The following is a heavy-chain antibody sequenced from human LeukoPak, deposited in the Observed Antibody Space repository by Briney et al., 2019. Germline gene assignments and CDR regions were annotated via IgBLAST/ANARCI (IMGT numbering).Heavy chain of an antibody. J-gene: IGHJ4*02. V-gene: IGHV3-7*01. CDR3: ASRAHFWSGPGG. Sequence: GGSLRLSCAASGFTFSNYWMSWVRQAPGKGLEWVANIKQDGSQTYYVDSVKGRFTISRDNAKNSLYLQMNSLRAEDTAVYYCASRAHFWSGPGGWGQGTLVTVSS. CDR1: GFTFSNYW. CDR2: IKQDGSQT. D-gene: IGHD3-3*02.